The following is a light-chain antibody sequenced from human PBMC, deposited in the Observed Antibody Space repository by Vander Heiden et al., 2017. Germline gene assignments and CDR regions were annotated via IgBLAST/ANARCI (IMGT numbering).Light chain of an antibody. CDR3: QQRSNWPPIT. J-gene: IGKJ5*01. CDR1: QSVSSY. CDR2: DAS. V-gene: IGKV3-11*01. Sequence: EIVLTQSPATLSLSPGERATLSCRASQSVSSYLAWYQQKPGQAPRLLIYDASNRDTGIPARFSGIGYGKDFTLTISSREPEDFAVYYCQQRSNWPPITFGQGTLLEIK.